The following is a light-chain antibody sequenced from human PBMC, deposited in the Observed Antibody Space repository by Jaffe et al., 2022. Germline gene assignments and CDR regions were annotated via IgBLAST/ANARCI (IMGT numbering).Light chain of an antibody. Sequence: DIQLTQSPSFLSASVGDRVTITCRASQDIANDVAWYQQNTGKAPKVLIYAASRLQTGVPSRFSGSGSGTEFTLTISSLQPEDFATYYCHQAHSYPRTFGQGTKVEVK. CDR1: QDIAND. CDR3: HQAHSYPRT. V-gene: IGKV1-9*01. CDR2: AAS. J-gene: IGKJ1*01.